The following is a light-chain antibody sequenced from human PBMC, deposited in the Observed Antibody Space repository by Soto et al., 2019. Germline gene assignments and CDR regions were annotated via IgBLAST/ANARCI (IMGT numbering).Light chain of an antibody. CDR1: QSISTY. V-gene: IGKV1-39*01. CDR2: AAS. Sequence: DIPMTQSPSSLSASVGDRVTITCRASQSISTYLNWYQQKPGRAPKLLISAASSLQSGVPSRFSGSGSGTDFTLTISSLQPEDFATYYCQQSYSTPRLTFGGGTKVEIE. J-gene: IGKJ4*01. CDR3: QQSYSTPRLT.